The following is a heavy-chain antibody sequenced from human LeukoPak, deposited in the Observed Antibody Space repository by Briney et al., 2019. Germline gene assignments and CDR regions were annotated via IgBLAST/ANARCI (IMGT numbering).Heavy chain of an antibody. CDR3: ARDKSSIAVAGHSSWFDP. Sequence: GASVKVSCKASGYTFTGYYMHWVRQAPGQGLEWMGWINPNSGGTNYAQKFQGRVTMTRDTSISTAYMELSRLRSDDTAVYYCARDKSSIAVAGHSSWFDPWGQGTLVTVSS. D-gene: IGHD6-19*01. V-gene: IGHV1-2*02. CDR1: GYTFTGYY. CDR2: INPNSGGT. J-gene: IGHJ5*02.